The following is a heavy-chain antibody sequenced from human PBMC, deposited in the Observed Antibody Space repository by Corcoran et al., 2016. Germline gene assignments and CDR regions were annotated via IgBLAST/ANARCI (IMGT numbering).Heavy chain of an antibody. Sequence: EVQLVESGGGLVQPGGSLRLSCAASGFTFSSYSMNWVRQAPGKGLEWVSYISSSSSTIYYADSVKGRFTISRDNAKNSLYLQMKSLRDEDTAVYYCVRGVQLWYYYGMDVWGQGTTVTVSS. CDR1: GFTFSSYS. V-gene: IGHV3-48*02. D-gene: IGHD5-18*01. CDR3: VRGVQLWYYYGMDV. CDR2: ISSSSSTI. J-gene: IGHJ6*02.